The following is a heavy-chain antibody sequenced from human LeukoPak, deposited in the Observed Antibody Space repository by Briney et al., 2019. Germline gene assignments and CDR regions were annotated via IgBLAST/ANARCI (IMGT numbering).Heavy chain of an antibody. CDR1: GFTFSSYA. CDR3: ARDRYYDSSGPNWFDP. V-gene: IGHV3-23*01. D-gene: IGHD3-22*01. J-gene: IGHJ5*02. CDR2: ISGSGGST. Sequence: GGSLRLSCAASGFTFSSYAMSWVRQAPGKGLEWVSAISGSGGSTYYADSVKGRFTISRDNSKNALYLQMNSLRAEDTAVYYCARDRYYDSSGPNWFDPWGQGTLVTVSS.